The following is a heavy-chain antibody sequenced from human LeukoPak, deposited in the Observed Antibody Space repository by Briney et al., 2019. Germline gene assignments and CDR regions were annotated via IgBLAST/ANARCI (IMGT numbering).Heavy chain of an antibody. CDR3: AKGYDSSGYYPWYFDY. CDR2: ISHDGSNK. Sequence: SGRSLRLSCAASGFTFSSYGMHWVRQAPGKGLEWVAVISHDGSNKYYADSVKGRFTISRDNSKNTLYLQMNSLRAKDTAVYYCAKGYDSSGYYPWYFDYWGQGTLVTVSS. D-gene: IGHD3-22*01. J-gene: IGHJ4*02. V-gene: IGHV3-30*18. CDR1: GFTFSSYG.